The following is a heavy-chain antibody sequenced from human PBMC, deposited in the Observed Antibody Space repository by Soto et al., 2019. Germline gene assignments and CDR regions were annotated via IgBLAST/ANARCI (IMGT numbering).Heavy chain of an antibody. CDR1: GGSISSYY. D-gene: IGHD6-19*01. J-gene: IGHJ6*02. CDR3: AKEGSSGWLLGYYYGMDV. V-gene: IGHV4-59*01. CDR2: IYYSGST. Sequence: SETLSLSCTVSGGSISSYYWSWIRQPPGKGLEWIGYIYYSGSTNYNPSLKSRVTISVDTSKNQFSLKLSSVTAADTAVYYCAKEGSSGWLLGYYYGMDVWGQGTTVTVSS.